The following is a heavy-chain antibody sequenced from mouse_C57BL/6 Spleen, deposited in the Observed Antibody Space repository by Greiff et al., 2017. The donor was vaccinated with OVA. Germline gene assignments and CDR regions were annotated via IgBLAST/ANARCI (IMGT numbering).Heavy chain of an antibody. V-gene: IGHV1-82*01. Sequence: VQLQESGPELVKPGASVKISCKASGYSFSSSWMNWVKQRPGKGLEWIGRIYPGDGDTNYNGKFKGKATLTADKSSSTAYMQLSSLTSEDSAVYFCARRGDYGNYEFDYWGQGTTLTVSS. CDR1: GYSFSSSW. CDR2: IYPGDGDT. CDR3: ARRGDYGNYEFDY. D-gene: IGHD2-1*01. J-gene: IGHJ2*01.